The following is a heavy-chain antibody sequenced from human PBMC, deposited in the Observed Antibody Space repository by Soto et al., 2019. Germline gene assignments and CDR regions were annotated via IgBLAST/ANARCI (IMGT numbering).Heavy chain of an antibody. Sequence: SETLSLTCTVSGGSISSYYWSWIRQPPGKGLEWIGYIYYSGSTNYNPSLKSRVTISVDTSKNQFSLKLSSVTAADTAVYYCARVDYDILIGYRDVDAFDIWGQGTMVTVSS. D-gene: IGHD3-9*01. V-gene: IGHV4-59*01. CDR1: GGSISSYY. J-gene: IGHJ3*02. CDR3: ARVDYDILIGYRDVDAFDI. CDR2: IYYSGST.